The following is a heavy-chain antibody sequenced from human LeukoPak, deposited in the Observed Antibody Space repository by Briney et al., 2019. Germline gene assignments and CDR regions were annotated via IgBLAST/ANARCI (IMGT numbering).Heavy chain of an antibody. J-gene: IGHJ4*02. D-gene: IGHD6-19*01. Sequence: GGSLRLSCAASGFTFSSYAMSWVRQAPGKGLEWVSAISGSGGSTYYVDSVKGRFTISRDNAKNSLYLQMNSLRAEDTAVYYCARHSSGWYGAIDYWGQGTLVTVSS. CDR3: ARHSSGWYGAIDY. V-gene: IGHV3-23*01. CDR2: ISGSGGST. CDR1: GFTFSSYA.